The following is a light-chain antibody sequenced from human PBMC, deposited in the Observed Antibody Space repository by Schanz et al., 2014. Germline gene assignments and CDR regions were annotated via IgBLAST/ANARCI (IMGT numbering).Light chain of an antibody. CDR1: QSVLYSSHNKNY. J-gene: IGKJ2*01. CDR2: WAS. V-gene: IGKV4-1*01. Sequence: DIVMTQSPDSLAVSLGERATINCTSSQSVLYSSHNKNYLAWYQQKPGQPPKLLIYWASTRESGVPDRFSGRRSGTQCTHNSNSLKAEDVAVYYCQQYYDTPYTFGQGTRLEIK. CDR3: QQYYDTPYT.